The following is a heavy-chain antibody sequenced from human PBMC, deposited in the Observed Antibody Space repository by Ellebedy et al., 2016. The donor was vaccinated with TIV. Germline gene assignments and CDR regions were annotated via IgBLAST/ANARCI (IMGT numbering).Heavy chain of an antibody. Sequence: GGSLRLSXVASGFTFSTFAMTWVRQAPGKGLEWVSSIGGSGAGTHYADSVRGRFTVSRDNSKNTLYLQMTSLRADDTAVYYCAKDRTFGAAAGTLYDYWGQGTLVTVSS. CDR2: IGGSGAGT. CDR3: AKDRTFGAAAGTLYDY. V-gene: IGHV3-23*01. D-gene: IGHD6-13*01. J-gene: IGHJ4*02. CDR1: GFTFSTFA.